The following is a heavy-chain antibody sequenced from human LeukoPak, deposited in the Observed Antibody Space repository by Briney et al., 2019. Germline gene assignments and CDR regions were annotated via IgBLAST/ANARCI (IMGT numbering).Heavy chain of an antibody. CDR3: AREGDPGSARLDY. D-gene: IGHD6-6*01. CDR2: IYYSGST. CDR1: GGSISSYY. V-gene: IGHV4-59*12. J-gene: IGHJ4*02. Sequence: PSETLSLTCTVSGGSISSYYWSWIRQPPGKGLEWIGYIYYSGSTNYNPSLKSRVTISADTSKNQFSLKLSSVTAADTAVYYCAREGDPGSARLDYWGQGTLVTVSS.